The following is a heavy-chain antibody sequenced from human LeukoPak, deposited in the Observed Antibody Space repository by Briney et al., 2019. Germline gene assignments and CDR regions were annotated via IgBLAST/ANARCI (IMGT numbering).Heavy chain of an antibody. CDR2: IYPGDSDT. D-gene: IGHD2-2*01. Sequence: GESLKISCKASGYRFTTYWIAWVRQMPGKGLEWMGIIYPGDSDTRYSPSFQGQVTISADKSISTAYLQWSSLKASDTAMYYCARGVVPGKQQNWFDPWGQGTLVTVSS. V-gene: IGHV5-51*01. CDR3: ARGVVPGKQQNWFDP. J-gene: IGHJ5*02. CDR1: GYRFTTYW.